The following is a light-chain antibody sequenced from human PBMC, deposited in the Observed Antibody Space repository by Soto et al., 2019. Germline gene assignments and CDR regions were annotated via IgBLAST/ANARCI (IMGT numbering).Light chain of an antibody. CDR2: EGS. CDR1: SSDVGSYNL. Sequence: QSALTQPASVSGSPGQSITVSCTGTSSDVGSYNLVSWYQQHPGKAPKLMIYEGSKRPSGISNRFSGSQSGNTASLTISGLQAEDEVDYYCSSYAGSTTWVFGGGTKVTVL. V-gene: IGLV2-23*01. CDR3: SSYAGSTTWV. J-gene: IGLJ3*02.